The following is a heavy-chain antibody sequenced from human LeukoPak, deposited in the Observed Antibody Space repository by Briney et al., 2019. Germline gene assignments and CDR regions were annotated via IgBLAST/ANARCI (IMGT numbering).Heavy chain of an antibody. CDR1: GYSITSAYY. V-gene: IGHV4-38-2*02. CDR3: ARVARCTSCFDVDY. CDR2: FFLKGST. J-gene: IGHJ4*02. Sequence: ASETLSLTCTVSGYSITSAYYWGWIRQPPGKGLEGIGSFFLKGSTYYNPALKSRATISVHTSNHQFSLTLSSVTAADTAVYYCARVARCTSCFDVDYWGQGTLVTVSS. D-gene: IGHD2-2*01.